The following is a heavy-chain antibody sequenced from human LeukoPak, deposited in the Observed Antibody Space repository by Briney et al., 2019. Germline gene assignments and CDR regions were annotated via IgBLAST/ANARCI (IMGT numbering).Heavy chain of an antibody. CDR3: ARESKYYDSSGDDY. J-gene: IGHJ4*02. CDR2: IIPIFGTA. V-gene: IGHV1-69*01. Sequence: SVKVSCKASGGTFISYAISWVRQAPGQGLEWMGGIIPIFGTANYAQKFQGRVTITADESTSTAYMELSSLRAEDTAVYYCARESKYYDSSGDDYWGQGTLVTVSS. CDR1: GGTFISYA. D-gene: IGHD3-22*01.